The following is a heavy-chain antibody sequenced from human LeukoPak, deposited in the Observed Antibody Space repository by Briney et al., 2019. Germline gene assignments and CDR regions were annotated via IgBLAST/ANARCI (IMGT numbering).Heavy chain of an antibody. CDR1: GYTFTSYG. V-gene: IGHV1-18*01. CDR2: ISAYNGNT. CDR3: ARSYDSSGNDAFDI. J-gene: IGHJ3*02. D-gene: IGHD3-22*01. Sequence: GASVKVSCKASGYTFTSYGISWVRQAPGQGLEWMGWISAYNGNTNYAQKLQGRVTMTTDTSTSTAYMELRSLRSDDTAVYYCARSYDSSGNDAFDIWGQGTKVTVSS.